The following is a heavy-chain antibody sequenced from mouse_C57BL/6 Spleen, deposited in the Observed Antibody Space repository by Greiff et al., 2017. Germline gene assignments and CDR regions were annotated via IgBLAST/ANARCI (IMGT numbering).Heavy chain of an antibody. CDR1: GYTFTGYY. D-gene: IGHD6-1*01. Sequence: VQLQQSGPELVKPGASVTLSCKASGYTFTGYYMNWVKQSPEKSLEWIGEINPSTGGTTYNQKFKAKATLTVAKSSSTAYLQLKSLTSEDSAVYSCAGELQALAYWGQGTLVTVSA. CDR2: INPSTGGT. V-gene: IGHV1-42*01. CDR3: AGELQALAY. J-gene: IGHJ3*01.